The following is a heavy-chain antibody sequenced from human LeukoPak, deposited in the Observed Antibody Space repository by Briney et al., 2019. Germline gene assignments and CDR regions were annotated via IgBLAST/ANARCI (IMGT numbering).Heavy chain of an antibody. J-gene: IGHJ4*02. Sequence: GESLKISCKGSGYSFTSYWIGWVRQMPGKGLEWMGIIYPGDSDTRYSTSFQGQVTISADKSISTAYLQWSSLKASDTAMYYCARRYYYGSGSYYSYFDYWGQGTLVTVSS. D-gene: IGHD3-10*01. V-gene: IGHV5-51*01. CDR3: ARRYYYGSGSYYSYFDY. CDR2: IYPGDSDT. CDR1: GYSFTSYW.